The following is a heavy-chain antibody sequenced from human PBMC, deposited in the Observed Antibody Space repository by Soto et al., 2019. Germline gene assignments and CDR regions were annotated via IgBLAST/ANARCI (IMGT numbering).Heavy chain of an antibody. CDR2: ISYDGSNK. J-gene: IGHJ6*02. V-gene: IGHV3-30-3*01. D-gene: IGHD2-21*02. CDR1: GFTFSSYA. Sequence: QPGGSLRLSCAASGFTFSSYAMHWVRQAPGKGLEWVAVISYDGSNKYYADSVKGRFTISRDNSKNTLYLQMNSLRAEDTAVYYCATHPSRYCGGDCRDYYYYGMDVWGQGTTVTVSS. CDR3: ATHPSRYCGGDCRDYYYYGMDV.